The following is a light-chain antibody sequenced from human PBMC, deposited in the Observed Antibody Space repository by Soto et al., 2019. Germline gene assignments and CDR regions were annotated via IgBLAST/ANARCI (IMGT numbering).Light chain of an antibody. CDR2: DST. V-gene: IGKV3-20*01. CDR3: QQYGSSPRS. Sequence: ATRSSRASQSIHTSLAWYQQKSGKPPRLVIYDSTLRANGVPDRFGGSRSGTDFTLTICSLEPEDFTVYCCQQYGSSPRSFGEGTKVAIK. J-gene: IGKJ1*01. CDR1: QSIHTS.